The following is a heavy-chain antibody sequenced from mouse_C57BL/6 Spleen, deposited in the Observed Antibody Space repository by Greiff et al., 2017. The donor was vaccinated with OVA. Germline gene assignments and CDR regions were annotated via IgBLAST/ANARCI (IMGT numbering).Heavy chain of an antibody. Sequence: QVQLQQSGPELVKPGASVKISCKASGYTFTDYYINWVKQRPGQGLEWIGWIFPGSGSTYYNEKFTGKATLTVDKSSSPAYMLLSSQTSEDSAVYFCATITTVVADYWGQGTTLTVSS. CDR2: IFPGSGST. CDR3: ATITTVVADY. V-gene: IGHV1-75*01. CDR1: GYTFTDYY. D-gene: IGHD1-1*01. J-gene: IGHJ2*01.